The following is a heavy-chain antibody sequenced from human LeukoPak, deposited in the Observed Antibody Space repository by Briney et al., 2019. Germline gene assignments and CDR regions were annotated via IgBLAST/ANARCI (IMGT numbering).Heavy chain of an antibody. CDR1: GYTFTGYY. CDR3: ARDWAHTLAGTNYYYYYGMDV. J-gene: IGHJ6*02. D-gene: IGHD1-26*01. Sequence: ASVKVSCKASGYTFTGYYMHWVRPAPGQGLDWMGLINPNSCGTNYAQKFQGRVTMSRDTSISTAYMELSRLRSDDTAVYYCARDWAHTLAGTNYYYYYGMDVWGQGTTVTVSS. CDR2: INPNSCGT. V-gene: IGHV1-2*02.